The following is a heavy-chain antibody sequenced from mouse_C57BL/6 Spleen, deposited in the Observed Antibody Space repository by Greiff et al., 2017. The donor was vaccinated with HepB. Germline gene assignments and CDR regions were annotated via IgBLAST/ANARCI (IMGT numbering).Heavy chain of an antibody. CDR3: VAGAYYYGSSLY. CDR2: INPNNGGT. V-gene: IGHV1-22*01. J-gene: IGHJ2*01. Sequence: SGPELVKPGASVKMSCKASGYTFTDYNMHWVKQSHGKSLEWIGYINPNNGGTSYNQKFKGKATLTVNKSSSTAYMELRSLTSEDSAVYYCVAGAYYYGSSLYWGQGTTLTVSS. CDR1: GYTFTDYN. D-gene: IGHD1-1*01.